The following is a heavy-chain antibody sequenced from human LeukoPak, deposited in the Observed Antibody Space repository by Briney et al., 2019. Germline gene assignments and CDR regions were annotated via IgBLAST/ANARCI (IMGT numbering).Heavy chain of an antibody. D-gene: IGHD2-15*01. Sequence: PGGSLRLSCAASGFTFSSYSMNWVRQAPGKGLEWVSSISSSSSYIYYAGSVKGRFTISRDNAKNSLYLQMNSLRAEDTAVYYCARGSYCSGGSCFHYFDYWGQGTLVTVSS. CDR3: ARGSYCSGGSCFHYFDY. V-gene: IGHV3-21*01. CDR1: GFTFSSYS. J-gene: IGHJ4*02. CDR2: ISSSSSYI.